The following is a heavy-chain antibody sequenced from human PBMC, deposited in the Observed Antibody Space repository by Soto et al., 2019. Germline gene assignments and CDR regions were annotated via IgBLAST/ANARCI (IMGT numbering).Heavy chain of an antibody. CDR3: ARGYGRTFDY. V-gene: IGHV4-34*01. J-gene: IGHJ4*02. D-gene: IGHD3-10*01. CDR1: GGSFSGYY. CDR2: INHSGST. Sequence: QVQLQQWGAGLLKPSETLSLTCAVYGGSFSGYYWNWIRQPPGKGLEWIGEINHSGSTNYNPSLKSRVTIXXDTSKNQFSLKLSSMTAADTAVYYCARGYGRTFDYWGQGTLVTVSS.